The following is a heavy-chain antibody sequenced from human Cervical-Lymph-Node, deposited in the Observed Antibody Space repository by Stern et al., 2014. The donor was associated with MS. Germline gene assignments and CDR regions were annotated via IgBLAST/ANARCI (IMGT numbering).Heavy chain of an antibody. CDR1: GFIFSDYY. V-gene: IGHV3-11*01. CDR3: ARDYLVWIRGLIMY. J-gene: IGHJ4*02. CDR2: ISNTGSII. D-gene: IGHD3-10*01. Sequence: VQLVESGGGLVKPGGSLRLSCAASGFIFSDYYMGWIRQTPGKGLEWVSYISNTGSIIQYADSVKGRFTISRDNAKNSLYLEMNSLRADDTAVYYCARDYLVWIRGLIMYWGQGTLVTVSS.